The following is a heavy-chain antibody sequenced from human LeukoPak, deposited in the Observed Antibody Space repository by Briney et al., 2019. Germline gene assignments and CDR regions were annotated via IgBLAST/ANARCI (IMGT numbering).Heavy chain of an antibody. CDR2: ISSSSTI. CDR1: GFTFSSYS. D-gene: IGHD3-22*01. CDR3: ARTMIVVDNYAFDI. Sequence: PGRSLRLSCAASGFTFSSYSMNWVRQAPGKGLEWVSYISSSSTIYYADSVKGRFTISRDNAKNSLYLQMNSLRDEDTAVYYCARTMIVVDNYAFDIWGQGTMVTVSS. J-gene: IGHJ3*02. V-gene: IGHV3-48*02.